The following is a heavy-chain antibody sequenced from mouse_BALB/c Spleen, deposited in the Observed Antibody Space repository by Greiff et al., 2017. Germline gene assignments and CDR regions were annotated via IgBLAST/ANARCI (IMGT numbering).Heavy chain of an antibody. CDR1: GYTFTSYW. Sequence: EVQLQQSGTVLARPGASVKMSCKASGYTFTSYWMHWVKQRPGQGLEWIGAIYPGNSDTSYNQKFKGKAKLTAVTSTSTAYMELSSLTNEDSAVYYCTRSREDRGHYYGYWYFDVWGAGTTVTVSS. V-gene: IGHV1-5*01. J-gene: IGHJ1*01. CDR2: IYPGNSDT. D-gene: IGHD1-2*01. CDR3: TRSREDRGHYYGYWYFDV.